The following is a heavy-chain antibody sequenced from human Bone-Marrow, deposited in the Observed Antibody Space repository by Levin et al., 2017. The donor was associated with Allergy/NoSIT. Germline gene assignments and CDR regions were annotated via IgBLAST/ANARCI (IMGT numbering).Heavy chain of an antibody. CDR1: GDSISSGGYY. CDR3: ARGEYSYGSGSYYLDY. CDR2: IYHSGST. D-gene: IGHD3-10*01. V-gene: IGHV4-31*03. Sequence: SETLSLTCTVSGDSISSGGYYWSWIRQHPGKGLEWIGYIYHSGSTYYNPSLKGRVTISVDTSKNEFSLKLSSVTVADTAVFYCARGEYSYGSGSYYLDYWGQGTLVTVSS. J-gene: IGHJ4*02.